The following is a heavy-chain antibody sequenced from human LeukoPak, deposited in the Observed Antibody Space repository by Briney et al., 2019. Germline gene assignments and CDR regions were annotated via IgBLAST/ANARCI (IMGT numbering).Heavy chain of an antibody. J-gene: IGHJ4*02. CDR2: ITGNGGDT. D-gene: IGHD4-17*01. CDR1: GFTFSSYA. Sequence: GGSLRLSCAASGFTFSSYAMHWVRQAPGKGLEWVAAITGNGGDTRYAHSVKGRFTISRDNSKNTLYLQMNSLRAEDTAIYYCGKDPNGDYLGAFDSWGQGTLVTVSS. V-gene: IGHV3-23*01. CDR3: GKDPNGDYLGAFDS.